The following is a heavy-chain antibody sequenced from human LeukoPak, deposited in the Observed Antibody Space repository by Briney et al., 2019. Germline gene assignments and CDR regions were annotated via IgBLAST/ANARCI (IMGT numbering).Heavy chain of an antibody. CDR1: GFTFSNYA. J-gene: IGHJ4*02. CDR2: INANGGGT. D-gene: IGHD3-9*01. V-gene: IGHV3-64*02. Sequence: GGSLRLSCAASGFTFSNYAMHWVRQAPGMGLEYVSAINANGGGTYYADSVRGRFTISRDNSKSTLYLQLGSLRAEDVAVYFCARVLLTGYYYDYWGQGTLVTVSS. CDR3: ARVLLTGYYYDY.